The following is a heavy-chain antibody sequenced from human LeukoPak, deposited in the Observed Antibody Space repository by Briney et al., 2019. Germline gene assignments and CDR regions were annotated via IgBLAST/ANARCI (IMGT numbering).Heavy chain of an antibody. CDR1: GFVFSTYA. CDR3: AKVKALDAVASYFDY. CDR2: ISSSGDNT. Sequence: PGGSLRPSCAASGFVFSTYAMGWVRQAPGKGLEWVSGISSSGDNTYYVDSVKGQFTISRDNSKNTLDLQMNSLRAEDTAMYHCAKVKALDAVASYFDYWGQGTLVTVSS. D-gene: IGHD2-8*01. J-gene: IGHJ4*02. V-gene: IGHV3-23*01.